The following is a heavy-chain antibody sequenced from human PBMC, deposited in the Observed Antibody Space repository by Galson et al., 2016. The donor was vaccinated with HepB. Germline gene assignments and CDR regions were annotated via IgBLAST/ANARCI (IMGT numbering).Heavy chain of an antibody. CDR2: IYDSGGT. CDR3: VRDNDSTSYYYYGMDV. J-gene: IGHJ6*02. D-gene: IGHD2-2*01. CDR1: GDSISESW. Sequence: ETLSLTCAVSGDSISESWWSWIRQPPGKGLEWIGYIYDSGGTKYNPSLKNRVTISLDTSKNQFSLKLSSVTAADTAVYYCVRDNDSTSYYYYGMDVWGQGTTVAVSS. V-gene: IGHV4-59*01.